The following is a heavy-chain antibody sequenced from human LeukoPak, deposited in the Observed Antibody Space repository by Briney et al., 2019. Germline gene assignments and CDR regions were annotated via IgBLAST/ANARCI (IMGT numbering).Heavy chain of an antibody. J-gene: IGHJ4*02. Sequence: GASVKVSCKASGYTFTTYAINWVRQAPGQGLEWMGWINTDTGNPTYAHGFTGRFVFSLDTSVSTTYLQISSLKAEDTAIYYCARVGPGYTSSWSDYWGQGTLVTVSS. D-gene: IGHD6-13*01. V-gene: IGHV7-4-1*02. CDR3: ARVGPGYTSSWSDY. CDR2: INTDTGNP. CDR1: GYTFTTYA.